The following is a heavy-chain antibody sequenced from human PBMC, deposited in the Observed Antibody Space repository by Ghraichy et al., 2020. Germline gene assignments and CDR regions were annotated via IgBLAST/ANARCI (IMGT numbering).Heavy chain of an antibody. J-gene: IGHJ3*02. D-gene: IGHD3-22*01. Sequence: SETLSLTCTVSGGSISSAKWWSWVRQAPGTGLEWIAEISLDGTVTHNPSLKSRVAISTDKSKNQFSLRLTSVTAADTAMYFCARGLPGRTYFDTSGYYGPDAFDMWGQGTAVSVSS. CDR3: ARGLPGRTYFDTSGYYGPDAFDM. V-gene: IGHV4/OR15-8*02. CDR2: ISLDGTV. CDR1: GGSISSAKW.